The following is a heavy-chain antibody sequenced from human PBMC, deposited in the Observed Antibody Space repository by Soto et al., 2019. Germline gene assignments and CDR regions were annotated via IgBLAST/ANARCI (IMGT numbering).Heavy chain of an antibody. Sequence: GGSLRLSCAASGFTFSSYAMSWVRQAPGKGLEWVSAIGGSGGSTYYADSVKGRFTISRDNSKNTLYLQMNSLRAEDTAVYYCAKAPYDFWSGYYPFMDVWGKGTTVTVS. CDR2: IGGSGGST. J-gene: IGHJ6*03. CDR1: GFTFSSYA. D-gene: IGHD3-3*01. CDR3: AKAPYDFWSGYYPFMDV. V-gene: IGHV3-23*01.